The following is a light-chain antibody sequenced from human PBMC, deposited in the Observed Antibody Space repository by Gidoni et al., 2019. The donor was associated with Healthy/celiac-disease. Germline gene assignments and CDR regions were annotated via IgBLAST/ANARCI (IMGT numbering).Light chain of an antibody. V-gene: IGKV3-20*01. CDR2: GAS. CDR1: QTVTNRH. J-gene: IGKJ1*01. CDR3: RHYGSSSET. Sequence: IVLTQSPGTLSLSPGERATLSCRASQTVTNRHLAWYQQKPGQAPGLLIYGASTSATGIPVRFSGSGSGADFAPTISRLEPEDFAVYYCRHYGSSSETFXQXTRVEIK.